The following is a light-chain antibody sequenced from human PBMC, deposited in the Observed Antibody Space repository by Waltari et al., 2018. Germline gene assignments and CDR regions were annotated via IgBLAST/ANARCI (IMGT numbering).Light chain of an antibody. J-gene: IGLJ2*01. CDR2: LNSDGSH. Sequence: QLELTRPPSASASLGASVKLTCTLSSGHSSYAIAWHQQEPEKGPRYLMKLNSDGSHNKGDGIPDRFLGSSSGAERYLIISSLQSEDEAAYYCQTWGSGIVFGGGTKLTVL. CDR1: SGHSSYA. V-gene: IGLV4-69*01. CDR3: QTWGSGIV.